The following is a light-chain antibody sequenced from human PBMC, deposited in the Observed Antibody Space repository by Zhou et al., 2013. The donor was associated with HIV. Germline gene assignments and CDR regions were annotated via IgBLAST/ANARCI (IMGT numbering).Light chain of an antibody. J-gene: IGKJ1*01. CDR1: QSVDSNL. CDR3: QLIWXLTWT. Sequence: ETVLTQSPGTLSVSPGERATLSCRASQSVDSNLLAWYQQKPGQAPRLLIYGASTRATGIPARFTGSGSGTDFTLTISRLEPEVFEIYSCQLIWXLTWTFGPNGPRWKSN. CDR2: GAS. V-gene: IGKV3-20*01.